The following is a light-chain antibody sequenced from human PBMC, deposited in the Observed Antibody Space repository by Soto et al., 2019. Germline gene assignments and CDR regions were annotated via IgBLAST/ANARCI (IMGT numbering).Light chain of an antibody. J-gene: IGLJ2*01. Sequence: QSALTQPVSVSGSPGQSITISCTGTSSDVGGYNYVSWYQQHPGKAPKLMIYDVSNRPSGVSNRFSGSKSGNTASLTISGLQAEDEADYYCSSYTSSSTLLVVFGGGTKLTVL. CDR1: SSDVGGYNY. V-gene: IGLV2-14*01. CDR3: SSYTSSSTLLVV. CDR2: DVS.